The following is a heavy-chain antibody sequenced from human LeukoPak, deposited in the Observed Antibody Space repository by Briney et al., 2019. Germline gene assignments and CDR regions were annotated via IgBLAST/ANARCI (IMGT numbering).Heavy chain of an antibody. V-gene: IGHV4-31*03. CDR1: GGSISSGGYY. CDR3: ARARYSSSWYSFDYFDY. CDR2: IYYSGST. J-gene: IGHJ4*02. D-gene: IGHD6-13*01. Sequence: PSGTLSLTCTVSGGSISSGGYYWSWIRQHPGKGLEWIGYIYYSGSTYYNPSLKSRVTISVDTSKNQFSLKLSSVTAADTAVYYCARARYSSSWYSFDYFDYWGQGTLVTVSS.